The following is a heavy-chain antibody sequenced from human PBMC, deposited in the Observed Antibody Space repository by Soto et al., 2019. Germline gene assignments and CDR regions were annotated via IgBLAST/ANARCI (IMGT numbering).Heavy chain of an antibody. CDR2: IYYSGST. Sequence: PSETLSLTCTVSGGSISSYYWSWIRQPPGKGLEWIGYIYYSGSTNYNPSLKSRVTISVDTSKNQFSLKLSSVTAADTAVYYCARAPPGDSNYLDYWGQGTLVTVSS. V-gene: IGHV4-59*01. CDR3: ARAPPGDSNYLDY. D-gene: IGHD2-21*02. J-gene: IGHJ4*02. CDR1: GGSISSYY.